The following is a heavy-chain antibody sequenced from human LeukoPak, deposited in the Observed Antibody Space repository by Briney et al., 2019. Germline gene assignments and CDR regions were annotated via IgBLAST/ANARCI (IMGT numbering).Heavy chain of an antibody. Sequence: SVKVSCKASGGTFSSYAISWVRQAPGQGLEWMGRIIPIFGIANYAQKFQGRVTITADKSTSTAYMELSSLRSEDTAVYYCAREEYDSSGYGYFDYWGQGTLVTVSS. CDR3: AREEYDSSGYGYFDY. CDR1: GGTFSSYA. J-gene: IGHJ4*02. V-gene: IGHV1-69*04. CDR2: IIPIFGIA. D-gene: IGHD3-22*01.